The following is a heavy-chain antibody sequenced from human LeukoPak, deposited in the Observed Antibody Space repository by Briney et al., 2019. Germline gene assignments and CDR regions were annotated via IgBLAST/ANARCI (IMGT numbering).Heavy chain of an antibody. CDR2: IKEDGSTK. CDR1: GFTFTNYL. J-gene: IGHJ4*02. Sequence: QTGGSLRLSCATSGFTFTNYLMSWVRQAPGKGLEWVANIKEDGSTKWYVDSVRGRFTISRDNAKNSLYLQMDGLRAEDTAVYYCARDRESNWYPYLDAWGQGALVTVSP. CDR3: ARDRESNWYPYLDA. D-gene: IGHD6-13*01. V-gene: IGHV3-7*01.